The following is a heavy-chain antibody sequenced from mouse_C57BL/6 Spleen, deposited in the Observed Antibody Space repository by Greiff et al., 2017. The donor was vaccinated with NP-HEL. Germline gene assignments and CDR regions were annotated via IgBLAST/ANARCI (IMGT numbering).Heavy chain of an antibody. D-gene: IGHD4-1*01. CDR2: INPYNGGT. CDR1: GYTFTDYY. J-gene: IGHJ4*01. V-gene: IGHV1-19*01. Sequence: EVQLQQSGPVLVKPGASVKMSCKASGYTFTDYYMNWVKQSHGKSLEWIGVINPYNGGTSYNQKFKGKATLTVDKSSSTAYMELNSLTSEDSAVYYCARSELGRNYAMDYWGQGTSVTVSS. CDR3: ARSELGRNYAMDY.